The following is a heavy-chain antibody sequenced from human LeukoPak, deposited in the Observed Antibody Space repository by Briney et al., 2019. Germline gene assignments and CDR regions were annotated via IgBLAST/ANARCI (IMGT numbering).Heavy chain of an antibody. CDR2: IYYSGST. D-gene: IGHD4-11*01. CDR1: GGSISSSSYY. Sequence: SETLSLTCTVSGGSISSSSYYWGWIRQPPRKGLEWIGSIYYSGSTYYNPSLKSRVTISVDTSKNQFSLKLSSVTAADTAVYYCARHGPGDYSNPFPYWGQGTLVTVSS. CDR3: ARHGPGDYSNPFPY. J-gene: IGHJ4*02. V-gene: IGHV4-39*01.